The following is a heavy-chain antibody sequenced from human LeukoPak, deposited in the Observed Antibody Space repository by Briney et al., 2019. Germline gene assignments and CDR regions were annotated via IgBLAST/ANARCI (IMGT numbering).Heavy chain of an antibody. V-gene: IGHV1-24*01. CDR1: GYTLTELS. D-gene: IGHD2-8*01. CDR2: FDPEDGET. J-gene: IGHJ4*02. CDR3: ATVPPLMVYARRAHPFDY. Sequence: ASVKVSCKVSGYTLTELSMHWVRQAPGKGLEWMGGFDPEDGETIYAQKFQGRVTMTEGTSTDTAYMELSSLRSEDTAVYYCATVPPLMVYARRAHPFDYWGQGTLVTVSS.